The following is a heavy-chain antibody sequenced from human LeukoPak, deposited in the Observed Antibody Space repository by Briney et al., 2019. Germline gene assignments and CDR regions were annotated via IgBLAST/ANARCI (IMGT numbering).Heavy chain of an antibody. Sequence: GESLKISCKGSGYSFTNYWIGWGRQMPGEGLEGMGIIHPGDSDTRYSPSFQGQVTISADTSITTAYLQWSSLKASDTAIYYCARGDISGWFDPWGQGTLVTVSS. CDR1: GYSFTNYW. D-gene: IGHD6-19*01. J-gene: IGHJ5*02. CDR3: ARGDISGWFDP. CDR2: IHPGDSDT. V-gene: IGHV5-51*01.